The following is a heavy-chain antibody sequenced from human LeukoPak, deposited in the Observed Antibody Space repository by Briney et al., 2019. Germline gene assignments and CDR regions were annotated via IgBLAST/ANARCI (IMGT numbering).Heavy chain of an antibody. CDR3: ARELAAAGPSDGMDV. J-gene: IGHJ6*02. D-gene: IGHD6-13*01. CDR1: GFTFSSYE. V-gene: IGHV3-48*03. CDR2: ISSSGSTI. Sequence: GGSLRLSCAASGFTFSSYEMNWVRQAPGKGLEWVSYISSSGSTIYYADSVKGRFTISRDNAKNSLYLQMNSLRAEDTAVYYCARELAAAGPSDGMDVWAKGPRSPSP.